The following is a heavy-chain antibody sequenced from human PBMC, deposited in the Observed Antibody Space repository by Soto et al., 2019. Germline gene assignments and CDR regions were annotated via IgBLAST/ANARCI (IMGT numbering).Heavy chain of an antibody. CDR2: IIPIFGTA. CDR1: GGTFSSYA. D-gene: IGHD1-1*01. J-gene: IGHJ5*02. CDR3: ASRVLQPPNWFDP. V-gene: IGHV1-69*05. Sequence: QVQLVQSGAEVKKPGSSVKVSCKASGGTFSSYAISWVRQAHGQGLEWMGGIIPIFGTANYAQKFQGRVTITTDESTSTAYMELSSLRSEDMAVYYCASRVLQPPNWFDPWGQGTLVTVSS.